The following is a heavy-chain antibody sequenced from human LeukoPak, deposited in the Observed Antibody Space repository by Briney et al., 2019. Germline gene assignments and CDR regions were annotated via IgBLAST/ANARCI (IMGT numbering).Heavy chain of an antibody. D-gene: IGHD3-22*01. J-gene: IGHJ4*02. V-gene: IGHV3-23*01. Sequence: GGSLRLSCAVSGITLSNYGMSWVRQAPGKGLEWVAGISDSGGRTNYADSVKGRFTSRDNPKNTLYLQMNSLRAEDTAVYFCAKRGVVIRVILVGFHKEAYYFDSWGQGALVTVSS. CDR3: AKRGVVIRVILVGFHKEAYYFDS. CDR2: ISDSGGRT. CDR1: GITLSNYG.